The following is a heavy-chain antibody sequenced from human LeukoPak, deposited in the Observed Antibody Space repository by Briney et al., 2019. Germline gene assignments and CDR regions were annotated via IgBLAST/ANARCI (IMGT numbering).Heavy chain of an antibody. CDR1: GYTFTSYD. J-gene: IGHJ6*02. V-gene: IGHV1-8*01. D-gene: IGHD6-13*01. CDR3: AGGAFSSSWNYHYGMDV. CDR2: MNPNSGNT. Sequence: ASVKVSCKASGYTFTSYDINWVRQATGQGLEWMGWMNPNSGNTGYAQKFQGRVTMTRNTSISTAYMELSSLRSEDTAVYYCAGGAFSSSWNYHYGMDVWGQGTTVTVSS.